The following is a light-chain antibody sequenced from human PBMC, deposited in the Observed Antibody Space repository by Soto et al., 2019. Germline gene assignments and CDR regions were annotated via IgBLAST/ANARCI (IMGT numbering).Light chain of an antibody. Sequence: EIVLTQSPATLSLSPGERATLSCRASQSVSSYLAWYQQKPGQAPRLLIYDASNRATGIPARFSGSGSGTDFTLTIRSLEPEDFAVYYCQQRSNWRGYFFGPGTKVDIK. V-gene: IGKV3-11*01. J-gene: IGKJ3*01. CDR3: QQRSNWRGYF. CDR1: QSVSSY. CDR2: DAS.